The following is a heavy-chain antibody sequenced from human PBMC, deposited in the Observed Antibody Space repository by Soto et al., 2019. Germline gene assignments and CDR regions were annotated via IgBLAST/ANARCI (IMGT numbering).Heavy chain of an antibody. CDR3: ARAFTAMGLFDF. V-gene: IGHV4-30-2*01. CDR1: GGSISSDDYY. Sequence: PSETLSLTCTVSGGSISSDDYYWSWIRQPPGKGLEWIGYLYHGGATYSNPSLKNRVTISGDWSKNQFSLKLNSVTAADTAVYYCARAFTAMGLFDFWGPGTLVTVSS. CDR2: LYHGGAT. J-gene: IGHJ4*02. D-gene: IGHD5-18*01.